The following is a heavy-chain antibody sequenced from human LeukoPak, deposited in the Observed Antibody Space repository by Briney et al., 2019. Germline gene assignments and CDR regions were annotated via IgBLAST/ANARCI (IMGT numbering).Heavy chain of an antibody. J-gene: IGHJ4*02. CDR2: IKEDGTET. V-gene: IGHV3-7*03. CDR1: GFMFSSNW. Sequence: GGSLRLSCAASGFMFSSNWMSWVRLAPGKGLEWVANIKEDGTETYYVDSVKGRFTISRDNAKNSLYLQMNSLRVEDTAVYYCAKADYYDSSGYKVYYFDYWGQGTLVTVSS. D-gene: IGHD3-22*01. CDR3: AKADYYDSSGYKVYYFDY.